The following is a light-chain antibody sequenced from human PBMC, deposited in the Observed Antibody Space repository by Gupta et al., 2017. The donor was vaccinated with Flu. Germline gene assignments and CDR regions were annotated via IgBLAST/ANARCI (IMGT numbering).Light chain of an antibody. V-gene: IGLV2-23*01. CDR1: SSDVGSYNL. J-gene: IGLJ1*01. CDR3: CSDAGSSTYV. Sequence: SALTQPASVSGSPGQSITISCTGTSSDVGSYNLVSWYQQHPGKAPKLMIYEGSKRPSGVANRFSGSKSGNTAFLTISGRQAEDEADYYCCSDAGSSTYVFGTGTKVTVL. CDR2: EGS.